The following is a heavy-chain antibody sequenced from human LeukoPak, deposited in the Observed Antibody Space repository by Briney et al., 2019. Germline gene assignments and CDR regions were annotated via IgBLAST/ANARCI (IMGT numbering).Heavy chain of an antibody. CDR2: IYPADSDT. Sequence: GESLKISCQVSGYIFTHYWIGWVRQMPAKGLESMGIIYPADSDTTYSPSFQGQVTISADKSISTVYLQWSSLKASDTAMYYCAIRAVSSSSSWYVFGDWGQGTLVTVSS. D-gene: IGHD6-13*01. CDR3: AIRAVSSSSSWYVFGD. CDR1: GYIFTHYW. J-gene: IGHJ4*02. V-gene: IGHV5-51*01.